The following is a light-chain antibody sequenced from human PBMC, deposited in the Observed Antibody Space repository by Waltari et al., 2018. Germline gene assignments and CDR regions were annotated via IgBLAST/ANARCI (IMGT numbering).Light chain of an antibody. CDR3: GTWDASLSAWV. CDR2: RSN. CDR1: PSNIGNNY. J-gene: IGLJ3*02. V-gene: IGLV1-47*01. Sequence: QSVLTQPPSASGTPGQRVTISCSGSPSNIGNNYVYWYQQVPGTAPKLLIYRSNQRPAGVPDRFSGSKSGTSASLASSGLRSEDEADYYCGTWDASLSAWVFGGGTKLTVL.